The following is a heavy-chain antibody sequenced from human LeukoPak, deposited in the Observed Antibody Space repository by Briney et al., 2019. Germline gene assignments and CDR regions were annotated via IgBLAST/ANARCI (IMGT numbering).Heavy chain of an antibody. D-gene: IGHD6-13*01. CDR3: AKSPHRGGSSWTEFDY. Sequence: SGGSLRLSCAASGFTFSNYGIHWVRQAPGKGLEWVAFIRYDGSDKYYAEFVKGRFTISRDSSKNTVYLQMNSLRDEDTAVYYCAKSPHRGGSSWTEFDYWGQGTLFTVSS. CDR2: IRYDGSDK. J-gene: IGHJ4*02. V-gene: IGHV3-30*02. CDR1: GFTFSNYG.